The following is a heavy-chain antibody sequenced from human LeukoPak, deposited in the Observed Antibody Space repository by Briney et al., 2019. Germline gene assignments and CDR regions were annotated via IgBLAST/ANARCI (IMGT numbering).Heavy chain of an antibody. V-gene: IGHV3-23*01. J-gene: IGHJ4*02. Sequence: GGSLRLSCAASGFTFSSYAMSWVRQAPGKGLEWVSAISGSGGSTYYADSVRGRFTISKDNSKNTLYLQMNSLRAEDTAVYYCAKVGSGWYNGYWGQGTLVTASS. CDR1: GFTFSSYA. CDR3: AKVGSGWYNGY. CDR2: ISGSGGST. D-gene: IGHD6-19*01.